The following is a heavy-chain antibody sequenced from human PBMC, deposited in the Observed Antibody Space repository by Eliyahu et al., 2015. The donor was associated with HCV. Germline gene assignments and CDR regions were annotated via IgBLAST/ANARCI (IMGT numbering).Heavy chain of an antibody. Sequence: QMQLVESGGDVVQPEKSLRLSCTASGFIFRTFGMHWVRHAPGKGLEWLAFXAYDGTSASYADSVKGRFAISRDNSRNTLYLQMNSLRDEDTAMYYCVRDRYCDTTRCYNWFAPWGQGTLVTVSS. D-gene: IGHD2-2*01. CDR2: XAYDGTSA. CDR3: VRDRYCDTTRCYNWFAP. V-gene: IGHV3-33*01. CDR1: GFIFRTFG. J-gene: IGHJ5*02.